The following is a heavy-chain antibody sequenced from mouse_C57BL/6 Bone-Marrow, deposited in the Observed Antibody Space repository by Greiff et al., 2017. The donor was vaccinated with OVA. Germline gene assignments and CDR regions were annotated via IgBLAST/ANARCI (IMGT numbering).Heavy chain of an antibody. CDR3: ARDGYGSSYWYFDV. CDR1: GYTFTSYW. CDR2: IDPSDSYT. D-gene: IGHD1-1*01. J-gene: IGHJ1*03. V-gene: IGHV1-50*01. Sequence: VQLQQSGAELVKPGASVKLSCKASGYTFTSYWMQWVKQRPGQGLEWIGEIDPSDSYTNYNQKFKGKATLTVDTSSSTAYMQLSSLTSEDSAVYYCARDGYGSSYWYFDVWGTGTTVTVSS.